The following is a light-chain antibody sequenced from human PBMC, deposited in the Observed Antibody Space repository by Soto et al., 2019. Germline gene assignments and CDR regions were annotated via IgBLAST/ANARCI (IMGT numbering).Light chain of an antibody. Sequence: QSVLTQPASVSGSPGQSITISCTGTSSDVGGYNYVSWYQQYPGKVPKLMIYEVSHRPSGVSDRFSGSKSGNTASLTISGLQAEDEADNYCSSYTSSTNLIFGGGTKLTVL. CDR2: EVS. V-gene: IGLV2-14*01. J-gene: IGLJ2*01. CDR1: SSDVGGYNY. CDR3: SSYTSSTNLI.